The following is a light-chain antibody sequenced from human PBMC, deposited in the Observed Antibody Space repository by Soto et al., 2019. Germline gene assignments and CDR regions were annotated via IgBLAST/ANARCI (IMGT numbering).Light chain of an antibody. CDR2: DAS. CDR3: QQRSGWPIT. J-gene: IGKJ5*01. Sequence: EIVLTQSPATLSLSPGERATPSCRAGQNIGTSLVWSQHKPGQPPRPLIYDASHRATGVPARFSGSGSGTDFTLTISGLEPEDFAVYYCQQRSGWPITFGQGTRLEIK. CDR1: QNIGTS. V-gene: IGKV3-11*01.